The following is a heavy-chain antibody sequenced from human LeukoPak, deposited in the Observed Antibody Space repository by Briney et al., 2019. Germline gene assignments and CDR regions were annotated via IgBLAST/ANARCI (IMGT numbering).Heavy chain of an antibody. CDR2: ISGSGGST. D-gene: IGHD3-9*01. V-gene: IGHV3-23*01. CDR3: ATDGADILTGCFDY. J-gene: IGHJ4*02. CDR1: GFTFSSYA. Sequence: GGSLRLSCAASGFTFSSYAMSWVRQAPGKGLEWVSAISGSGGSTYYADSVKGRFTISRDNSKNTLYLQMNSLRAEDTAVYYCATDGADILTGCFDYWGQGTLVTVSS.